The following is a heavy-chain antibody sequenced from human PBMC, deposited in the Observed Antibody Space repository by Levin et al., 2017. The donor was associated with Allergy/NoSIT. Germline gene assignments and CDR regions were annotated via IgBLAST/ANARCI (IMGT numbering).Heavy chain of an antibody. J-gene: IGHJ6*03. D-gene: IGHD5-12*01. CDR2: IYPGDSDT. CDR1: GYSFTSYW. V-gene: IGHV5-51*01. CDR3: ARHAGGGYGPGSQYYYYMDV. Sequence: SGGSLRLSCKGSGYSFTSYWIGWVRQMPGKGLEWMGIIYPGDSDTRYSPSFQGQVTISADKSISTAYLQWSSLKASDTAMYYCARHAGGGYGPGSQYYYYMDVWGKGTTVTVSS.